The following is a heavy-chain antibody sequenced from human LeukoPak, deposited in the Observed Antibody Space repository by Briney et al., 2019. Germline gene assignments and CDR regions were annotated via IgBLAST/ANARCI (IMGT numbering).Heavy chain of an antibody. V-gene: IGHV3-23*01. CDR1: GFTFSSYA. D-gene: IGHD1-26*01. J-gene: IGHJ4*02. CDR2: ISGSGGST. CDR3: AKPPYRLVVGATLDY. Sequence: PGGSLRLSCAASGFTFSSYAMSWVRQAPGKGLEWVSAISGSGGSTYYADSVKGRFTISRDNSKNTLYLQMNSLRAEDTAVYYCAKPPYRLVVGATLDYWGQGTLVTVSS.